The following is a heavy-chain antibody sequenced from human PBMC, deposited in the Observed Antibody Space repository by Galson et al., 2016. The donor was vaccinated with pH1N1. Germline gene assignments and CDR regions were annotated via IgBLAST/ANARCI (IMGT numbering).Heavy chain of an antibody. J-gene: IGHJ4*02. V-gene: IGHV1-2*06. CDR2: INPNRGDS. D-gene: IGHD5-12*01. CDR3: AKASDLSAYDLDYFDY. Sequence: SVKVSCKASGYTFTSFYIHWVRQAPGQGLEWMGRINPNRGDSNFAQKFQGRVAMTSDTSISTAYMELSSLRSDDTAFYYCAKASDLSAYDLDYFDYWGQGTLVTVSP. CDR1: GYTFTSFY.